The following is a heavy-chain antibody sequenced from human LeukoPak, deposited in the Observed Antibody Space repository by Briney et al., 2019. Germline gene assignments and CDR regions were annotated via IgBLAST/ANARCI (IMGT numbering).Heavy chain of an antibody. D-gene: IGHD2-15*01. Sequence: GASVKVSCKASGGTFSSYAISWVRQAPGQGLEWMGRIIPILGIANYAQKFQGRVTITADKSTGTAYMELSSLRSEDTAVYYCASADFDCSGGSCYSFLWGQGTLVTVSS. V-gene: IGHV1-69*04. CDR3: ASADFDCSGGSCYSFL. CDR1: GGTFSSYA. CDR2: IIPILGIA. J-gene: IGHJ4*02.